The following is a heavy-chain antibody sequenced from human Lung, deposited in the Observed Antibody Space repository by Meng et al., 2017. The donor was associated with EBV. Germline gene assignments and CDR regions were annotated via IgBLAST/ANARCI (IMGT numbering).Heavy chain of an antibody. D-gene: IGHD6-19*01. CDR1: GGTLSSRSSY. CDR3: ASFPPPGKQWLVTDY. V-gene: IGHV4-39*07. CDR2: TYYSGSS. J-gene: IGHJ4*02. Sequence: QRQLQASGPGLVKPSETLSLTCTVSGGTLSSRSSYWGWVRQPPGKGLEWIGSTYYSGSSYYNPSLKSRVTISADTSKNQFSLKLSSVTAADTAVYYCASFPPPGKQWLVTDYWGQGTLVTVSS.